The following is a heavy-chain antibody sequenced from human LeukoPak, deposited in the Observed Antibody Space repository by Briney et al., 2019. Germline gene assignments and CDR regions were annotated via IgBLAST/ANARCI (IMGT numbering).Heavy chain of an antibody. V-gene: IGHV1-69*04. J-gene: IGHJ4*02. CDR3: ARSYYGSGSYYNANFDY. D-gene: IGHD3-10*01. Sequence: SVKVSCKASGGTFSSYAISWVRQAPGQGLEWMGRIIPILGIANYAQKFQGRVTIIADKSTSTAYMELSSLRSEDTAVYYCARSYYGSGSYYNANFDYWGQGTLVTVSS. CDR1: GGTFSSYA. CDR2: IIPILGIA.